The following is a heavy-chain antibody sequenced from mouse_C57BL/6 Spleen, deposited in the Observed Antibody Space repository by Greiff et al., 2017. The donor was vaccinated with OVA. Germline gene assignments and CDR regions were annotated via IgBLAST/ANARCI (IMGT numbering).Heavy chain of an antibody. Sequence: QVQLQQSGAELMKPGASVKLSCKATGYTFTGYWIEWVKQRPGHGLEWIGEILPGSGSTNYNEKFKGKATFTADTSSNTAYMQLSSLTTEDSALYYCARLYYGSSTRGAMDYWGQGTSVTVSS. CDR2: ILPGSGST. D-gene: IGHD1-1*01. CDR1: GYTFTGYW. V-gene: IGHV1-9*01. CDR3: ARLYYGSSTRGAMDY. J-gene: IGHJ4*01.